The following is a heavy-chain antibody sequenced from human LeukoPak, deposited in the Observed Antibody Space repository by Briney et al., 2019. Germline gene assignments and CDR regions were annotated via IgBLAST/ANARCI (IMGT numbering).Heavy chain of an antibody. Sequence: GGSLRLSCEAPGFTFNTYSMNWARQAPGKGLEWVSSIDSSGGYMFYADSVKGRFIISRDNAKDSLYLQMNSLRVEDTAVYYCLRGDRRDYWGQGTLVTVSS. J-gene: IGHJ4*02. CDR3: LRGDRRDY. CDR1: GFTFNTYS. CDR2: IDSSGGYM. V-gene: IGHV3-21*06.